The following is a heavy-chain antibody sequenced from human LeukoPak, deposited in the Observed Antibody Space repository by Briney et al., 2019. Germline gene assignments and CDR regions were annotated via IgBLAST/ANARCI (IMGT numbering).Heavy chain of an antibody. J-gene: IGHJ4*02. CDR3: ARERGGHYVARGYLDY. CDR2: IKEDGSET. V-gene: IGHV3-7*01. D-gene: IGHD3-16*01. CDR1: GGSISSSSYY. Sequence: ETLSLTCTVSGGSISSSSYYWGWIRQAPGKGLEWVANIKEDGSETYYVDSVKGRFTISRDNARNSLYLEINSLRAEDAAVYYCARERGGHYVARGYLDYWAQGTLVAVSS.